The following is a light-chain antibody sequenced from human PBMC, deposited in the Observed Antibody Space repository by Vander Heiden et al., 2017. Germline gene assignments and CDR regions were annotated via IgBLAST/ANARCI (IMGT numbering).Light chain of an antibody. Sequence: DIQMNQSPSSLSASVGDRVTITCRASQSISSYLNWYQQKPGKAPKLLIYAASSLQSGVPSRFSGSGSGTDFSLTISSVQPEDFATYYCQQSYSTPYTFGQGTKLEIK. CDR3: QQSYSTPYT. V-gene: IGKV1-39*01. J-gene: IGKJ2*01. CDR1: QSISSY. CDR2: AAS.